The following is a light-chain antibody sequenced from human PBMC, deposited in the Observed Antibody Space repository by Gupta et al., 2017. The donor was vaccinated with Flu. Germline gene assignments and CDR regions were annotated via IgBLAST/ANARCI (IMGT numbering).Light chain of an antibody. J-gene: IGKJ1*01. CDR3: QQTDSTPST. CDR2: AAS. V-gene: IGKV1-39*01. CDR1: QSINTY. Sequence: DIQMTQSPSSLSASIGDRVTITCRASQSINTYLNWYQQTPGKAPKLLIYAASSLQSGVPSRFSGSGSVTDFTFTISRLQPEDFATYYCQQTDSTPSTFGQGTRVEVK.